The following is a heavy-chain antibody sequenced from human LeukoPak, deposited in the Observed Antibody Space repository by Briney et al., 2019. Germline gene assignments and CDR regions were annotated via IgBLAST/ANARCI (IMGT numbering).Heavy chain of an antibody. J-gene: IGHJ4*02. Sequence: ASVKVSCKASGYTFSIFAIHWVRQAPGQGLEWMGWINANNGNTNYAQNLQGRVTMARDTSTSTAYMELRSLRSDDTAVYYCARGPIAAAGDYWGQGTLVTVSS. CDR3: ARGPIAAAGDY. CDR1: GYTFSIFA. CDR2: INANNGNT. V-gene: IGHV1-18*01. D-gene: IGHD6-13*01.